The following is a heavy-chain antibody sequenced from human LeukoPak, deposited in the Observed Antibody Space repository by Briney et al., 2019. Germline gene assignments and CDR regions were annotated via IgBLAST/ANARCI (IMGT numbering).Heavy chain of an antibody. V-gene: IGHV3-33*01. CDR3: ARDNFGFDY. CDR2: LWSDGSNK. Sequence: PGGSLRLSCAASGFTFSSYGMHWVRQAPGKGLEWVAVLWSDGSNKYYADSVKGRFTISRDNSKNTLYLQVNSLRAEDTAVFYCARDNFGFDYWGQGTLVTVSS. CDR1: GFTFSSYG. D-gene: IGHD1-20*01. J-gene: IGHJ4*02.